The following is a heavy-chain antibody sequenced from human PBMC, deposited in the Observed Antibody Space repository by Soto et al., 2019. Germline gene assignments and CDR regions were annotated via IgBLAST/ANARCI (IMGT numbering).Heavy chain of an antibody. CDR3: ARSSFGKWLRFEFDY. V-gene: IGHV1-18*04. Sequence: GASVKVSCKASGYTFTSYGISWVRQAPGQGLEWMGWISAYNGNTNYAQKLQGRVTMTTDTSTSTAYMELRSLRSDDTAVYYCARSSFGKWLRFEFDYWAQGTMVTGSP. CDR1: GYTFTSYG. CDR2: ISAYNGNT. D-gene: IGHD5-12*01. J-gene: IGHJ4*02.